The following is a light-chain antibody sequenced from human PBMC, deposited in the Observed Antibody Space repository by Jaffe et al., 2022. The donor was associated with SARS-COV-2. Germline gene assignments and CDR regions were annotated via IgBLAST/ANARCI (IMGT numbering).Light chain of an antibody. V-gene: IGLV3-21*02. CDR3: QLWDADRDHVA. CDR2: DTS. Sequence: SYVLTQPPSVSVAPGQTAAITCGGNNIRTKSVHWYQQKAGQAPVLVIYDTSGRPSGIPERFSGSSFGNTATLTISRVEGEDEADYYCQLWDADRDHVAFGGGTKLTVL. J-gene: IGLJ2*01. CDR1: NIRTKS.